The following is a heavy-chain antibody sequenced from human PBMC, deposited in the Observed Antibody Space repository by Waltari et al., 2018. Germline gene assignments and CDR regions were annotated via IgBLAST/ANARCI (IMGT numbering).Heavy chain of an antibody. D-gene: IGHD1-7*01. CDR3: AREELRSGLIFDY. J-gene: IGHJ4*02. CDR2: IYYSGST. Sequence: QVQLQESGPGLVKPSQTLSLTCTVSGGSISSGDSYWSWIRQPPGKGLEWIGYIYYSGSTYYNPSLKSRVTISVDTSKNQFSLKLSSVTAADTAVYYCAREELRSGLIFDYWGQGTLVTVSS. V-gene: IGHV4-30-4*08. CDR1: GGSISSGDSY.